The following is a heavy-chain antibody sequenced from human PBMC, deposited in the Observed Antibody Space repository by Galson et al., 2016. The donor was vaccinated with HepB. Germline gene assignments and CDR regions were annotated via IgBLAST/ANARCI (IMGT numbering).Heavy chain of an antibody. CDR1: GVTLSDAW. CDR2: SKGKTDGGTT. Sequence: SPRLSCAASGVTLSDAWKNRVRQDPGTGLEWDGRSKGKTDGGTTDYAVPVKARFTISRDDSKNTLYLQMNSLKTEDTAVYFCTTLSPTAASDYWGQGTLIIVSS. D-gene: IGHD6-13*01. J-gene: IGHJ4*02. V-gene: IGHV3-15*01. CDR3: TTLSPTAASDY.